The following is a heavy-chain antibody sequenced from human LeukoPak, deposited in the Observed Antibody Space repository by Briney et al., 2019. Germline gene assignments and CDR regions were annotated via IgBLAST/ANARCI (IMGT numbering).Heavy chain of an antibody. CDR2: MNPNSGNT. D-gene: IGHD3-22*01. J-gene: IGHJ4*02. CDR1: GYTVTSYD. V-gene: IGHV1-8*01. Sequence: GASVKVSFKASGYTVTSYDINYVRGATGQGLEWMGWMNPNSGNTGYAQKFQGRVTMTRNSSISTAYMELSRLRSDYTAVYYGGRGFVIAHAGTFDYWGQGTLVTVSS. CDR3: GRGFVIAHAGTFDY.